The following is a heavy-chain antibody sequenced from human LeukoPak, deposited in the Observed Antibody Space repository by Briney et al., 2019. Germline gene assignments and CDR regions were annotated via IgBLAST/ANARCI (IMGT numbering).Heavy chain of an antibody. CDR3: ARDGSGSYYYYYGMDV. J-gene: IGHJ6*04. Sequence: SETLSLTCTVSGGSISSYYWSWIRQPAGKGLEWIGRIYTSGSTNYNPSLKSRVTMSVDTSKNQFSLKLSSVTAADTAVYYCARDGSGSYYYYYGMDVWGKGTTVTVSS. CDR1: GGSISSYY. D-gene: IGHD1-26*01. V-gene: IGHV4-4*07. CDR2: IYTSGST.